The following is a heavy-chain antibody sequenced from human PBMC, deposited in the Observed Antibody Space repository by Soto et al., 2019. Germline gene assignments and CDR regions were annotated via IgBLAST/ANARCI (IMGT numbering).Heavy chain of an antibody. CDR1: GYSFTSYW. CDR3: ARLGDYCSSTSCHYYYYYGMDV. Sequence: PGESLKISCKGSGYSFTSYWIGWVRQMPGKGLEWMGIIYPGDSDTRYSPSFQGQVTISADKSISTAYLQWSSLKASDTAMYYCARLGDYCSSTSCHYYYYYGMDVCGQGTTVTVSS. CDR2: IYPGDSDT. V-gene: IGHV5-51*01. D-gene: IGHD2-2*01. J-gene: IGHJ6*02.